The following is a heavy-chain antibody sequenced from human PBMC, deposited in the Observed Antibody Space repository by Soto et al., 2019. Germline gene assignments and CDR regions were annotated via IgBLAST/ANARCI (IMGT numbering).Heavy chain of an antibody. J-gene: IGHJ4*02. D-gene: IGHD2-2*01. CDR1: GFTFSGYW. CDR3: AREGRGYCATTSCPGI. V-gene: IGHV3-7*01. Sequence: EVQLVETGGDLVQPGGSLRLSCAASGFTFSGYWMSWVRQAPGKGLEWVANIEGDGSEKYYVDSVKGRFTISRDNSKNSLYLQMNSLRAEDTAVYYCAREGRGYCATTSCPGIWGQGTLVTVSS. CDR2: IEGDGSEK.